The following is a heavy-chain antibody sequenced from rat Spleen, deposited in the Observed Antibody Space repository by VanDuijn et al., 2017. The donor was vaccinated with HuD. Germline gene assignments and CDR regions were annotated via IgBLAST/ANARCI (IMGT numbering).Heavy chain of an antibody. D-gene: IGHD1-12*02. V-gene: IGHV2-13*01. CDR3: ARDVANYYGGTYGVMAA. Sequence: QVRLKESGPGLVQPSQTLSLTCTVSGFSLISYAVNWVRQPPGKGLEWMGGIWGDGSTNYNSALKSRLSISRDTSKSQIYLKMNSLQTEDTATYYCARDVANYYGGTYGVMAAWGQGASVTVSS. CDR2: IWGDGST. J-gene: IGHJ4*01. CDR1: GFSLISYA.